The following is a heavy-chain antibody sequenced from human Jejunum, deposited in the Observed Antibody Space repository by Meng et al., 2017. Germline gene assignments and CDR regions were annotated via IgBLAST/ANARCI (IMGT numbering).Heavy chain of an antibody. D-gene: IGHD6-19*01. Sequence: GSLRLSCTVSGGSITSSYWSWIRQPPRGGLEWIGYTFYTGSTTYNPSLKSRVTISQDTSKNQISLKLNSVTAADTAIYYCARVVGSSGWHNYWGQGILVTVSS. J-gene: IGHJ4*02. CDR3: ARVVGSSGWHNY. V-gene: IGHV4-59*01. CDR1: GGSITSSY. CDR2: TFYTGST.